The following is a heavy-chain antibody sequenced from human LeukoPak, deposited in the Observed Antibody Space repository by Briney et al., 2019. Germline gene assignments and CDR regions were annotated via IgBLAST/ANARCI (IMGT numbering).Heavy chain of an antibody. V-gene: IGHV1-69*13. CDR1: GGTFSSYA. D-gene: IGHD2-2*01. CDR2: IIPIFGTA. CDR3: ASEVPAYSQPFDY. J-gene: IGHJ4*02. Sequence: GASVKVSCKASGGTFSSYAISWVRQAPGQGLEWTGGIIPIFGTANYAQKFQGRVTITADESTSTAYMELSSLRSEDTAVYYCASEVPAYSQPFDYWGQGTLVTVSS.